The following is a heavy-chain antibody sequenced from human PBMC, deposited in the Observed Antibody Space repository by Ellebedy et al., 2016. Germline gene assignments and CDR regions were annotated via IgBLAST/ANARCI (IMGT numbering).Heavy chain of an antibody. V-gene: IGHV4-34*01. CDR1: VGSFSGYY. D-gene: IGHD5-24*01. CDR2: SNQSGNT. CDR3: ARQVIDVRNGYLLGGFDS. Sequence: SETLSLTXAVYVGSFSGYYWTWIRQPPGKGLEWIGESNQSGNTNYNPSLKSRVTVSVDTSKNQFSLKVISVTAADTAVFYCARQVIDVRNGYLLGGFDSWGLGAQVIVSS. J-gene: IGHJ4*02.